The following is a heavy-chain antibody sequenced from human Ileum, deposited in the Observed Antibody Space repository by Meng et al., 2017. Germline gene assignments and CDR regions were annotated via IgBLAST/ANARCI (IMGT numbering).Heavy chain of an antibody. CDR2: IWFDGSQK. J-gene: IGHJ4*02. CDR3: ARDKGTTSCDT. V-gene: IGHV3-33*08. D-gene: IGHD2/OR15-2a*01. Sequence: LFDLVVCLVPHCGYLRLYCGVSSFRFSDHCMDWVRQAPGKGLEWVAMIWFDGSQKYYADSVKGRFTVSRDNSNNMVYLQMDSLRAEDTAVYYCARDKGTTSCDTWGQGTLVTVSS. CDR1: SFRFSDHC.